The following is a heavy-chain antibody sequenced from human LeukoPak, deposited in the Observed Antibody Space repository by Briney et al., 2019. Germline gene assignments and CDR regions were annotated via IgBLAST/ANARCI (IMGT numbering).Heavy chain of an antibody. J-gene: IGHJ4*02. CDR1: GYSFATYW. CDR2: INPGDSDT. Sequence: GESLKISCKGSGYSFATYWIGWVRQMPGKGLEWMGIINPGDSDTTYSPSFQGQVTISADKSISTAYLQWSGLKASDTAMYYCARHPITRYYDSSGDSAAGLDYWGQGTLVTVSS. D-gene: IGHD3-22*01. CDR3: ARHPITRYYDSSGDSAAGLDY. V-gene: IGHV5-51*01.